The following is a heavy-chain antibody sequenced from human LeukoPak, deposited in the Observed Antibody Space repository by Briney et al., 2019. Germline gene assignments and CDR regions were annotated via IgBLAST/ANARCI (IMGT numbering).Heavy chain of an antibody. CDR2: IYYSGST. D-gene: IGHD6-25*01. Sequence: SETLSLTCTVSGGSISSYYWNWIRQPPGKGLEWTGYIYYSGSTNYNPSLKSRVTISVDTSKNQFSLRLSSVTAADTAMYYCARDPGRRGSGLDWGQGTLVTVSS. CDR1: GGSISSYY. V-gene: IGHV4-59*01. J-gene: IGHJ4*02. CDR3: ARDPGRRGSGLD.